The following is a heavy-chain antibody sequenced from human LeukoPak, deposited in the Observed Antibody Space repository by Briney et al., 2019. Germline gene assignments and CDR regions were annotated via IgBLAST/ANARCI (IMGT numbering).Heavy chain of an antibody. V-gene: IGHV3-30*04. Sequence: PGRSLRLSCAASGFTFSSYAMHWVHQAPGKGLEWVAVISYDGSNKYYADSVKGRFTISRDNSKNTLYLQMNSLRAEDTAVYYCARVFYSSGWYGNFDYWGQGTLVTVSS. J-gene: IGHJ4*02. D-gene: IGHD6-19*01. CDR1: GFTFSSYA. CDR3: ARVFYSSGWYGNFDY. CDR2: ISYDGSNK.